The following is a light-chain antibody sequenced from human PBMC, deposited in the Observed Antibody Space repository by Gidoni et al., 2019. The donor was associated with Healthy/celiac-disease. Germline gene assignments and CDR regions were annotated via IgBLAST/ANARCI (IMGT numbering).Light chain of an antibody. Sequence: EIVMTQSPATMSVSPGERATLSCRASQRVSSNLAWYQQKPGQAPRLLIYGASTRATGLPASFSGSGSGTEFTLTISSLQSEDFAVYYCQQYNNWPPLTFGGGTKVEIK. J-gene: IGKJ4*01. V-gene: IGKV3-15*01. CDR1: QRVSSN. CDR2: GAS. CDR3: QQYNNWPPLT.